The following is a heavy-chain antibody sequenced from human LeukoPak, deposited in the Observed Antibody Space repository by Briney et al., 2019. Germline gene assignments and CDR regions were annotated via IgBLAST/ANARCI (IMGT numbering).Heavy chain of an antibody. CDR1: GGSISSYY. J-gene: IGHJ6*02. CDR3: ARVPSYSSGWYYYYYGMDV. CDR2: IYYSGST. D-gene: IGHD6-19*01. Sequence: PSETLSLTCTVSGGSISSYYWSWIRQPPGKGLEWIGYIYYSGSTNYNPSLKSRVTISVDTSKNQFSLKLSSVTAADTAVYYCARVPSYSSGWYYYYYGMDVWGQGTTVTVSS. V-gene: IGHV4-59*01.